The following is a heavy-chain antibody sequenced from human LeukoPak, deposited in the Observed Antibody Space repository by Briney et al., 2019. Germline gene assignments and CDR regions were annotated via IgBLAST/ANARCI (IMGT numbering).Heavy chain of an antibody. Sequence: PGGSLRLSCAASGFTFSDYYMSWIRQAPGKGLEWVSYISSSGSTIYYADSVKGRFTISRDNSKNTLYLQMNSLRAEDTAVYCCARGLRFLEWQIFDCWGQGTLVTVSS. CDR1: GFTFSDYY. CDR3: ARGLRFLEWQIFDC. D-gene: IGHD3-3*01. CDR2: ISSSGSTI. J-gene: IGHJ4*02. V-gene: IGHV3-11*01.